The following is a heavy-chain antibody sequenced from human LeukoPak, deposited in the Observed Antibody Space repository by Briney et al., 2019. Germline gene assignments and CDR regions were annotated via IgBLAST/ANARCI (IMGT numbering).Heavy chain of an antibody. J-gene: IGHJ4*02. D-gene: IGHD1-26*01. Sequence: PSETLSLTCTVSGGSISSSSYYWGWIRQPPGKGLEWIGSIYYSGSTYYNPSLKSRVTISVDTSKNQFSLKLSSVTAADTAAYYCASHPSGSYSYYFDYWGQGTLVTVSS. V-gene: IGHV4-39*01. CDR3: ASHPSGSYSYYFDY. CDR2: IYYSGST. CDR1: GGSISSSSYY.